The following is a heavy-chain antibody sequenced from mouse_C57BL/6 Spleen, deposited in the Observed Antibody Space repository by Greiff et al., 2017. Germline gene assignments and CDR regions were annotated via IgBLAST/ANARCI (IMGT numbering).Heavy chain of an antibody. V-gene: IGHV1-59*01. CDR2: VDPSDSYT. J-gene: IGHJ4*01. D-gene: IGHD2-4*01. CDR3: ARSDYYDYPNYAMDY. Sequence: QVQLQQPGAELVRPGTSVKLSCKASGYTFTSYWMHWVKQRPGQGLEWIGVVDPSDSYTNYNQKFKGKATLTVDTSSSTAYMQLSSLTSEDSAVYYCARSDYYDYPNYAMDYWGQGTSVTVSS. CDR1: GYTFTSYW.